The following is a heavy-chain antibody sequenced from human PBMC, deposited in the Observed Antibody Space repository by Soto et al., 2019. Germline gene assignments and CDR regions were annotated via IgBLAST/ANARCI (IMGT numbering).Heavy chain of an antibody. Sequence: GGSLRLSCAASGFTFNSYAMSWVRQAPGKGLEWVSVIRSSGGSGGSTYYADSVKGRFSISRDDSKNTLYLQMTSLRAEDTAVYYCVKAFFGYIYDALDIWGQGTMVTVSS. CDR1: GFTFNSYA. V-gene: IGHV3-23*01. J-gene: IGHJ3*02. CDR3: VKAFFGYIYDALDI. D-gene: IGHD5-12*01. CDR2: IRSSGGSGGST.